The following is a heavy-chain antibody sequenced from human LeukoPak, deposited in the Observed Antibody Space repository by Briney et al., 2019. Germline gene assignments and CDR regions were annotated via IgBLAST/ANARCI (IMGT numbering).Heavy chain of an antibody. D-gene: IGHD3-22*01. V-gene: IGHV3-30-3*01. J-gene: IGHJ4*02. CDR3: AREDSGYSRSGELDY. CDR2: ISYDGSNK. Sequence: PGGSLRLSCAASGFTFSSYAMHWVRQAPGKGLEWVAVISYDGSNKYYADSVKGRFTISRDNSKNTLYLQMNSLRAEDTAVYHCAREDSGYSRSGELDYWGQGTLVTVSS. CDR1: GFTFSSYA.